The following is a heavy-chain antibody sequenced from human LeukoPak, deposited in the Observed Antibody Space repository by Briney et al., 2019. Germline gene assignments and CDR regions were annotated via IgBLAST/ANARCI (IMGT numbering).Heavy chain of an antibody. Sequence: GGSLRLSCAASGFTFSTYAMSWVRQAPGKGLEWVSSISGSGGSTYYADSVKGRFTISSDSSKNTLFLQMNSLRAEDTAVYYCAKVPEGSYRYTLSDWGQGTLVTVSS. CDR2: ISGSGGST. D-gene: IGHD3-16*02. CDR3: AKVPEGSYRYTLSD. V-gene: IGHV3-23*01. CDR1: GFTFSTYA. J-gene: IGHJ4*02.